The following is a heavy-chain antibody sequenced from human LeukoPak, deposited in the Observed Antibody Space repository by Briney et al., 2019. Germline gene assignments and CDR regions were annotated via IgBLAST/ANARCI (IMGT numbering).Heavy chain of an antibody. CDR3: AMRKSGSYYDF. V-gene: IGHV3-23*01. Sequence: GGSLILSCAASGFSFSSYAMGWVRQAPGKGLEWVSAVNTSGDGTSYADSVKGRFTISRDNSKNTLYLQVNSLRAEDMAVYYCAMRKSGSYYDFWGQGTLVTVSS. D-gene: IGHD1-26*01. CDR2: VNTSGDGT. CDR1: GFSFSSYA. J-gene: IGHJ4*02.